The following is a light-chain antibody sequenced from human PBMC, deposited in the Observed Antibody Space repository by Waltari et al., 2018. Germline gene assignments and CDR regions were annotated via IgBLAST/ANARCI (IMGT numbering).Light chain of an antibody. CDR3: QQHNGY. J-gene: IGKJ4*01. CDR1: QSFGSW. Sequence: DIQMTQSPSTLSASVGDRVTITCRASQSFGSWLAWYQQKPGKAPKVLISDVSNLEVGVPSRFSGSGSGTEFTLTISSLQPDDFATYYCQQHNGYFGGGTKVEIK. V-gene: IGKV1-5*01. CDR2: DVS.